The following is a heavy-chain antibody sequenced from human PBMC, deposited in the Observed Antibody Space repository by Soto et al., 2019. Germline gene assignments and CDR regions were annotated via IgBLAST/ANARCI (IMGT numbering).Heavy chain of an antibody. CDR2: IKSKTDGGTT. CDR3: TTDPTTSYDFWSGYYATIFGADYYYYGMDV. CDR1: GFTFSNAW. D-gene: IGHD3-3*01. J-gene: IGHJ6*02. Sequence: GGSLRLSCAASGFTFSNAWMNWVRQAPGKGLEWVGRIKSKTDGGTTDYAAPVKGRFTISRDDSKNTLYLQMNSLKTEDTAVYYCTTDPTTSYDFWSGYYATIFGADYYYYGMDVWGQGTTVTVSS. V-gene: IGHV3-15*07.